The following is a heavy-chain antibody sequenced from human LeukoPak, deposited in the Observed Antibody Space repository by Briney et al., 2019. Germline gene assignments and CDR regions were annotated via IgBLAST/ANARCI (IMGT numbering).Heavy chain of an antibody. CDR2: IIPIFGTA. CDR3: AYSSSSGWWFDP. J-gene: IGHJ5*02. Sequence: AASVKVSCRASGGTFSSYAISWVRQAPGQGLEWMGGIIPIFGTANYAQKFQGRVTITTDESTSTAYMELSSLRSEDTAVYYCAYSSSSGWWFDPWGQGTLVTVSS. CDR1: GGTFSSYA. D-gene: IGHD6-6*01. V-gene: IGHV1-69*05.